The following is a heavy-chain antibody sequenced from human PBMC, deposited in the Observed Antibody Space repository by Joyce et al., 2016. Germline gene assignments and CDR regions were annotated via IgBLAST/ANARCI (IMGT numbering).Heavy chain of an antibody. D-gene: IGHD3-10*01. V-gene: IGHV4-39*01. CDR3: ARHPGGAYWFDP. Sequence: QLQLQESGPGLVKPSETLSLTCTVSGDSISSSSYYWGWIRQPPGKGLEWIGNIYYRGTTYYNPSLKSRVTVSVDTSKNQFSLKLSSMTAADTAVYYCARHPGGAYWFDPWGQGTLVIVSS. CDR1: GDSISSSSYY. CDR2: IYYRGTT. J-gene: IGHJ5*02.